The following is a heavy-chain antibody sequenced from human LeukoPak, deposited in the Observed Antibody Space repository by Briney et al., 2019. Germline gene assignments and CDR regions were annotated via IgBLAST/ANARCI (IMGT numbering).Heavy chain of an antibody. CDR3: AHISSSWPDY. Sequence: PGGSLRLSCAASGFPFSSYAMSWVRQAPGKGLEWVSAISGSGGSTYYADSVKGRFTISRDNSKNTLYLQMNSLRAEDTVVYYCAHISSSWPDYWGQGTLVTVSS. D-gene: IGHD6-13*01. CDR1: GFPFSSYA. J-gene: IGHJ4*02. V-gene: IGHV3-23*01. CDR2: ISGSGGST.